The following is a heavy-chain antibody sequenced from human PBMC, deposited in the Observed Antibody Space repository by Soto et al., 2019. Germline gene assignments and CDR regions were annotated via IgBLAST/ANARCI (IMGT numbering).Heavy chain of an antibody. Sequence: ASVKVSCKASGVTFSSYAISWVRQAPGQGLEWMGGIIPIFGTANYAQKFQGRVTITVDESTSTAYMELSSLRSEDTAVYYCAMSSGWYPVGYYYYYGMDVWGQGTTVTVSS. D-gene: IGHD6-19*01. CDR1: GVTFSSYA. CDR2: IIPIFGTA. J-gene: IGHJ6*02. CDR3: AMSSGWYPVGYYYYYGMDV. V-gene: IGHV1-69*13.